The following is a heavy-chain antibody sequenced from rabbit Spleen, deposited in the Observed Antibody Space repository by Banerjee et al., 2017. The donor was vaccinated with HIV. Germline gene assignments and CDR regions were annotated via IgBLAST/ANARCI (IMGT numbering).Heavy chain of an antibody. CDR3: ARDTSSSFSSYGMDL. J-gene: IGHJ6*01. CDR1: GVSFSNNHY. CDR2: INAATGKP. D-gene: IGHD1-1*01. Sequence: QSLEESGGDLVKPGASLTLTCTASGVSFSNNHYMCWVRQAPGKGLEWIACINAATGKPVYATWAKGRFTISRTSSTTVTLQMTSLTAADTATYFCARDTSSSFSSYGMDLWGQGTLVTVS. V-gene: IGHV1S40*01.